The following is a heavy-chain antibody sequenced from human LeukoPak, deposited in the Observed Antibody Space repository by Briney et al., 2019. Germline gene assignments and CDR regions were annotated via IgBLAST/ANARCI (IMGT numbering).Heavy chain of an antibody. J-gene: IGHJ6*02. CDR3: AQGGSEIYYFYHGMDV. Sequence: GGSLRLSCAASGFTFSSSAMSWVRQAPGRGLEWVTAISYDGSNKRYADSVRGRFTISRDNSKNTLYLQMNSLRSDDTAVYYCAQGGSEIYYFYHGMDVWGRGTTVTVSS. V-gene: IGHV3-30*03. D-gene: IGHD3-10*01. CDR2: ISYDGSNK. CDR1: GFTFSSSA.